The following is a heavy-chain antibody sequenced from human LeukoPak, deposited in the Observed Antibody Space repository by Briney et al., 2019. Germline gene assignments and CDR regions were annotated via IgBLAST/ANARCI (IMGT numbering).Heavy chain of an antibody. D-gene: IGHD1-26*01. CDR1: GFTFSSYS. CDR2: VKSKTDGGTT. J-gene: IGHJ1*01. CDR3: QGGRF. Sequence: KAGGSLRLSCAASGFTFSSYSMSWVRQAPGKGLEWVGRVKSKTDGGTTDYAAPVKGRFSISRDDSKNTLYLQMNSLKSEDTAVYYCQGGRFWGQGTLVTVSS. V-gene: IGHV3-15*01.